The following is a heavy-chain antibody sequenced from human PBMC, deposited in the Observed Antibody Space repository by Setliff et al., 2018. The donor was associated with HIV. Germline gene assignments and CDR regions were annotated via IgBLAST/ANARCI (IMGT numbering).Heavy chain of an antibody. J-gene: IGHJ4*02. D-gene: IGHD5-12*01. V-gene: IGHV4-39*07. CDR1: GGSISNSSYY. CDR3: ARIVATITCYDY. CDR2: IYYSGST. Sequence: NPSETLSLTCTVSGGSISNSSYYWGWIRQPPGKGLEWIGSIYYSGSTYYNPSLKSRVTISVDTSKNQFSLKLSSVTAADSAVYYCARIVATITCYDYWGQGTL.